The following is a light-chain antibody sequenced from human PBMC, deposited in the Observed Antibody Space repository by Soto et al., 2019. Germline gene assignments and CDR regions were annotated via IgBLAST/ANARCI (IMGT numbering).Light chain of an antibody. J-gene: IGKJ1*01. CDR2: WAS. Sequence: DIVMTQSTDSLAVSLGERATINCKSSQSVLYRSNSKNYLAWYQQKPGQPPKLLIYWASTRDFGVPDRFSGSGSGTAFTLTISSLQAEDAAVYYCQQYYSTPWTFGQGTKVEIK. CDR1: QSVLYRSNSKNY. V-gene: IGKV4-1*01. CDR3: QQYYSTPWT.